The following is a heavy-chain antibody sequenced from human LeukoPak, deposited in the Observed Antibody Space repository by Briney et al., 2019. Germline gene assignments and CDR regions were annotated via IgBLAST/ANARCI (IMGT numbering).Heavy chain of an antibody. CDR2: ISYDGSNT. Sequence: GGSLRLSCAASGFTFSSYGMHWVRQAPGKGLEWVAVISYDGSNTYYADSVKGRFTISRDNSKNTLHLQMNSLRAEDTAVYYCAKEEDIVVVPAGYRYYYYGMDVWGQGTTVTVSS. V-gene: IGHV3-30*18. CDR1: GFTFSSYG. D-gene: IGHD2-2*01. J-gene: IGHJ6*02. CDR3: AKEEDIVVVPAGYRYYYYGMDV.